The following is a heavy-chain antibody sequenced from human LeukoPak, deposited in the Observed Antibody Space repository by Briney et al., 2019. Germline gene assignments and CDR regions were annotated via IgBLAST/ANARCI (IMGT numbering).Heavy chain of an antibody. CDR3: ARILRRGYSYGSFDY. CDR1: GYSFTSYW. V-gene: IGHV5-51*01. Sequence: GESLKISCKGSGYSFTSYWIGWVRQMPGKGLEWMGIIYPGDSDTRYSPSFQGQVTISADKSISTAYLQWSSLKASDTAMYYYARILRRGYSYGSFDYWGQGTLVTVSS. D-gene: IGHD5-18*01. CDR2: IYPGDSDT. J-gene: IGHJ4*02.